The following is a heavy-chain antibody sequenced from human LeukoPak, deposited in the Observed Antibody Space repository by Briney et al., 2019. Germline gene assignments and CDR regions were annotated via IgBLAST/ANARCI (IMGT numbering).Heavy chain of an antibody. D-gene: IGHD5-18*01. CDR1: GFTVSDNY. V-gene: IGHV3-11*01. CDR3: ARDYSYAYYFDY. J-gene: IGHJ4*02. Sequence: PGGSLRLSCAVSGFTVSDNYMTWVRQAPGKGLEWVSYISSSGSTIYYADSVKGQFTISRDNAKNSLYLQMNSLRAEDTALYYCARDYSYAYYFDYWGQGTLVTVSS. CDR2: ISSSGSTI.